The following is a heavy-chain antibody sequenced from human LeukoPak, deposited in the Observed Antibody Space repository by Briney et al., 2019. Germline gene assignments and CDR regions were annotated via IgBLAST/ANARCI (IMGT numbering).Heavy chain of an antibody. CDR1: GFTFSSYW. CDR3: ARELSSS. D-gene: IGHD3-16*02. V-gene: IGHV3-74*03. Sequence: GGSLRLSCAASGFTFSSYWMHWVRHAPGKGLVWGSRINTDGSSTKYAECVKGRFTVSIDNAKNTLYLQMSSLRAEDTAVYYFARELSSSWGQGTLVTVSS. J-gene: IGHJ4*02. CDR2: INTDGSST.